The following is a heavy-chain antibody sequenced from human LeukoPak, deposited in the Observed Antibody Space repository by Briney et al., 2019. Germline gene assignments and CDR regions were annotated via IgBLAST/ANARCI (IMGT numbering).Heavy chain of an antibody. CDR1: GGSINNYY. J-gene: IGHJ4*02. D-gene: IGHD1-26*01. Sequence: PSETLSLTCAVSGGSINNYYWTWIRQPPGKGLEWIGYIYYSGSTNYNPSLKSRVTISVDTSKNQFSLKLSSVTAADTAVYYCARGGGATNISCFDYWGQGTLVTVSS. V-gene: IGHV4-59*12. CDR3: ARGGGATNISCFDY. CDR2: IYYSGST.